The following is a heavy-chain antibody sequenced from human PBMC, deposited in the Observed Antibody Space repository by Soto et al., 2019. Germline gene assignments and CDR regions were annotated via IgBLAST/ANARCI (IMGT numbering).Heavy chain of an antibody. Sequence: SETLSLTSAVSGGSISSSNSGSWVRQPPGKGLEWIGEIYHSGSTNYNPSLKSRVTISVDKSKNQFSLKLSAMTAADTAGYYCASILNYDFWSGDGGYWGQGTLVTVSS. D-gene: IGHD3-3*01. CDR2: IYHSGST. V-gene: IGHV4-4*02. CDR3: ASILNYDFWSGDGGY. CDR1: GGSISSSNS. J-gene: IGHJ4*02.